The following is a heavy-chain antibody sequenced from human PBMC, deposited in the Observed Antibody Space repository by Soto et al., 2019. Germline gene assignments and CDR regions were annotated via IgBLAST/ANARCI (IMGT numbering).Heavy chain of an antibody. CDR2: IYPGDSDT. J-gene: IGHJ4*02. CDR3: AAYSGSSGRHFDY. Sequence: RGESLKISCKGSGYIFTSYWICCVRQMPVKVLEWMGMIYPGDSDTRYSPSFQGQVTISADKSISTAYLQWSGLKASDTAMYYCAAYSGSSGRHFDYWGQGTLVTVSS. D-gene: IGHD6-6*01. V-gene: IGHV5-51*01. CDR1: GYIFTSYW.